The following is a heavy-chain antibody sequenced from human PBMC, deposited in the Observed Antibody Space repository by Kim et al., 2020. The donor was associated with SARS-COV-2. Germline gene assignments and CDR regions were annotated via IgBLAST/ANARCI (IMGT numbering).Heavy chain of an antibody. CDR3: AKSYTSGTYFFDF. V-gene: IGHV3-33*06. D-gene: IGHD3-16*01. Sequence: DSVRDRLTISRDNTKAALYLQMDRLSVEDTAVYYCAKSYTSGTYFFDFWGQGTPVTVSS. J-gene: IGHJ4*02.